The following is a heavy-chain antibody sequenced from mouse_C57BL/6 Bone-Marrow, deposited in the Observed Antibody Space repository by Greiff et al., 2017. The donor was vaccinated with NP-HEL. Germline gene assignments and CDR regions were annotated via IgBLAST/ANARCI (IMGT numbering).Heavy chain of an antibody. CDR3: ARSRSYYKGDLDY. CDR2: INPYNGDT. CDR1: GYSFTGYF. Sequence: VQLKESGPELVKPGDSVKISCKASGYSFTGYFMNWVMQSHGKSLEWIGRINPYNGDTFYNQKFKGKATLTVDKSSSTAHMELRSLTSEDSAVYYCARSRSYYKGDLDYWGQGTTLTVSS. D-gene: IGHD2-12*01. V-gene: IGHV1-20*01. J-gene: IGHJ2*01.